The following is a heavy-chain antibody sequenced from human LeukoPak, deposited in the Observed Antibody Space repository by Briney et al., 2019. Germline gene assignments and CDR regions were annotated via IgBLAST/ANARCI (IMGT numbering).Heavy chain of an antibody. V-gene: IGHV3-21*01. CDR1: GFTFSSYG. CDR2: ISSSSSYI. CDR3: ATGGGGRF. Sequence: GGSLRLSCAASGFTFSSYGMHWVRQAPGKGLEWVSSISSSSSYIYYADSVKGRFTISRDNAKNSLYLQMNSLRAEDTAVYYCATGGGGRFWGQGTLVTVSS. J-gene: IGHJ4*02. D-gene: IGHD3-16*01.